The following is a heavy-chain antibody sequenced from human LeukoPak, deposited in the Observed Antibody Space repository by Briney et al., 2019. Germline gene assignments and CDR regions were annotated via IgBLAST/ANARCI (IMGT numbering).Heavy chain of an antibody. Sequence: SETLSLTCTVSGGSISSGSYYWSWIRQPAGKGLEWIGRIYTSGSTNYNPSLKSRVTISVDTSKNQLSLKLSSVTAADTAVHYCARTRGESYSNYGYYFDYWGQGTLVTVSS. CDR2: IYTSGST. J-gene: IGHJ4*02. V-gene: IGHV4-61*02. CDR3: ARTRGESYSNYGYYFDY. CDR1: GGSISSGSYY. D-gene: IGHD4-11*01.